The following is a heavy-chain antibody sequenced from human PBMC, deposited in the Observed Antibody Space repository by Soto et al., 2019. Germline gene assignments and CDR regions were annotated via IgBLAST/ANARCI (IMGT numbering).Heavy chain of an antibody. CDR3: AIHGDCSSTSCFGVYYYYYMDV. V-gene: IGHV4-59*08. J-gene: IGHJ6*03. Sequence: SETLSLTCTVSGGSISSYYWSWIRQPPGKGLEWIGYIYYSGSTNYNPSLKSRVTISVDTSKNQFSLKLSSVTAADTAVYYCAIHGDCSSTSCFGVYYYYYMDVWGKGTTVTVSS. CDR1: GGSISSYY. D-gene: IGHD2-2*01. CDR2: IYYSGST.